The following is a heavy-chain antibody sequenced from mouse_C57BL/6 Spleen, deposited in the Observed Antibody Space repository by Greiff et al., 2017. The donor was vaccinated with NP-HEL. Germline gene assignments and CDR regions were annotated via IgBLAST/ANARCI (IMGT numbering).Heavy chain of an antibody. Sequence: QVQLKQSGPELVKPGASVKISCKASGYAFSSSWMNWVKQRPGKGLEWIGRIYPGDGDTNYNGKFKGKATLTADKSSCTAYMQLSSLTSEDSAVYFCARWNYYSNLGGYFDVWGTGTTVTVSS. CDR3: ARWNYYSNLGGYFDV. D-gene: IGHD2-5*01. CDR2: IYPGDGDT. J-gene: IGHJ1*03. CDR1: GYAFSSSW. V-gene: IGHV1-82*01.